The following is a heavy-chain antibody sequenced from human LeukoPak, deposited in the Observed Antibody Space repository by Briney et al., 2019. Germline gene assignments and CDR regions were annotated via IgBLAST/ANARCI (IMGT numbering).Heavy chain of an antibody. CDR1: GFTFSSYE. CDR3: ARARPYDSSGSGY. Sequence: PGGSLRLSCAASGFTFSSYEMNWVRQAPGKGLEWVSYISSSGSTIYYADSVKGRFTISRDNAKNSLYLQMNSLRAEDTAVYYCARARPYDSSGSGYWGQGTLVTVSS. D-gene: IGHD3-22*01. CDR2: ISSSGSTI. V-gene: IGHV3-48*03. J-gene: IGHJ4*02.